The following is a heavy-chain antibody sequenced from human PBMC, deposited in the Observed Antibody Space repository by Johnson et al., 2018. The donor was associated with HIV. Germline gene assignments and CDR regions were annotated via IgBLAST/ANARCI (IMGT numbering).Heavy chain of an antibody. CDR1: GFTVSSNY. J-gene: IGHJ3*02. Sequence: MLLVESGGGLVQPGGSLRLSCTASGFTVSSNYMTWVRQAPGTGLEWVSTIYSDGGTYHADSVRGRFTISRDSSKNTVYLQMGRLRVEDLAVYYCARDVASVYGSGDHAFDIWGQGTMVTVSS. D-gene: IGHD3-10*01. V-gene: IGHV3-66*01. CDR2: IYSDGGT. CDR3: ARDVASVYGSGDHAFDI.